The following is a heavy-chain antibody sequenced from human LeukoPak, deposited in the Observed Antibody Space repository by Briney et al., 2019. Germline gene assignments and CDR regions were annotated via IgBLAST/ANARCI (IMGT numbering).Heavy chain of an antibody. D-gene: IGHD6-13*01. V-gene: IGHV1-24*01. CDR1: GYTLTELS. Sequence: ASVKVSCKVSGYTLTELSMHCVRQAPGKGLEWMGGFDPEDGETIYAQKFQGRVTMTEDTSTDTAYMELSSLRSEDTAVYYCATSLGVVAAAAYYYYGIDVWGKGTTVTVSS. J-gene: IGHJ6*04. CDR2: FDPEDGET. CDR3: ATSLGVVAAAAYYYYGIDV.